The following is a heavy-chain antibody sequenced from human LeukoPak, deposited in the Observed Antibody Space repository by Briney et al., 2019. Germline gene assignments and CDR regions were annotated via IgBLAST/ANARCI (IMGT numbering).Heavy chain of an antibody. D-gene: IGHD3-22*01. J-gene: IGHJ4*02. Sequence: GGSLRLSCAASGFTFSSYWMSWVRQAPGKGLEWVANIKQDGSEKYYADSVKGRFTISRDNAKNSLYLQMSSLRAEDTAVYYCARGHWYYYDSSGYIFDYWGQGTLVTVSS. CDR1: GFTFSSYW. CDR2: IKQDGSEK. CDR3: ARGHWYYYDSSGYIFDY. V-gene: IGHV3-7*01.